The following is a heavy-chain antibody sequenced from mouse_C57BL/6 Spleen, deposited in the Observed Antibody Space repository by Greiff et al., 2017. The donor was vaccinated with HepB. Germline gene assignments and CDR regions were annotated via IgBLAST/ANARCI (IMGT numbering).Heavy chain of an antibody. Sequence: VQLQQSGAELMKPGASVKLSCKATGYTFTGYWIEWVKQSHGKSLEWIGDINPNNGGTIYNQKFKGKATLTVDKSSSTAYMERRSLTSEDTAVYYCARGGLLDFDYWGQGTTLTVSS. J-gene: IGHJ2*01. CDR2: INPNNGGT. CDR3: ARGGLLDFDY. D-gene: IGHD2-3*01. V-gene: IGHV1-18*01. CDR1: GYTFTGYW.